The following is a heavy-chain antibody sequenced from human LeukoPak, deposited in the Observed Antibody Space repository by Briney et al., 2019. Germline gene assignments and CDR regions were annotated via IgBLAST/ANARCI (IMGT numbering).Heavy chain of an antibody. CDR3: TRVGPYCGGDCPDY. Sequence: GGSLRLSCAASGFTFSSYEMNWVRQAPGKGLEWVSYISSSGSTIYYADSVKGRFTISRDNAKNSLYLQMNSLRAEDTAVYYCTRVGPYCGGDCPDYWGQGTLVTVCS. CDR2: ISSSGSTI. CDR1: GFTFSSYE. J-gene: IGHJ4*02. D-gene: IGHD2-21*02. V-gene: IGHV3-48*03.